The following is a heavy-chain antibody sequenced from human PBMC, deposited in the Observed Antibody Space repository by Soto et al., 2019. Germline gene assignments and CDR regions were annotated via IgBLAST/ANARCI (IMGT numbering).Heavy chain of an antibody. Sequence: EQVVETGGGLIQPGGSLRLSCAASGFTLSSNYMSWVRQAPGKGLEWVSVIYSGGSIYYADSVKGRFTISRDNSKNSLYLQMNNLRAEDTAIYYCARGENDAFDIWGQGTMVTVSS. CDR3: ARGENDAFDI. CDR1: GFTLSSNY. V-gene: IGHV3-53*02. CDR2: IYSGGSI. J-gene: IGHJ3*02.